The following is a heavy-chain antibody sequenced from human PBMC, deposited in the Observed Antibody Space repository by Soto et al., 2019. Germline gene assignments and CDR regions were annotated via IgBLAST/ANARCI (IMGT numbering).Heavy chain of an antibody. D-gene: IGHD3-10*01. V-gene: IGHV1-3*01. Sequence: QVQLVQSGAEVKKPGASVKVSCKASGYTFTSYAMHWVRQAPGQRLEWMGWINAGNGNTKYSQKFQGRVTITRDTSAGTAYMELSSLRSEDTAVYYCARCVLLWFGESSLDYWGQGTLVTVSS. CDR2: INAGNGNT. J-gene: IGHJ4*02. CDR1: GYTFTSYA. CDR3: ARCVLLWFGESSLDY.